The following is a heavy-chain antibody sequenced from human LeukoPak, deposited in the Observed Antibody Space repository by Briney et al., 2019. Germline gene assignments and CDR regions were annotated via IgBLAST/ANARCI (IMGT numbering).Heavy chain of an antibody. CDR1: GGSISSYY. D-gene: IGHD6-13*01. Sequence: SETLSLTCTVSGGSISSYYWSWIRQPAGKGLEWIGRIYSTGSTNYNPSLKSRVTMSVDTSKNQFSLKLRSVTAADTAVYYCARQIASAGTAGFDFWGQGALVTVSS. V-gene: IGHV4-4*07. J-gene: IGHJ4*02. CDR3: ARQIASAGTAGFDF. CDR2: IYSTGST.